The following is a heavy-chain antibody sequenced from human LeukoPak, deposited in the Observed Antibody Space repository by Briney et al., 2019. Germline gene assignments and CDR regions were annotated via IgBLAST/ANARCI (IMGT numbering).Heavy chain of an antibody. D-gene: IGHD6-19*01. Sequence: ASVKVSCKASGYTFTGYYMHWVRQAPGQGLEWMGWINPNSGGTSYAQKFQGRVTMTRDTSISTAYMELSRLRSDDTAVYYCARLVAGISFDYWGQGTLVTVSS. CDR2: INPNSGGT. CDR3: ARLVAGISFDY. V-gene: IGHV1-2*02. J-gene: IGHJ4*02. CDR1: GYTFTGYY.